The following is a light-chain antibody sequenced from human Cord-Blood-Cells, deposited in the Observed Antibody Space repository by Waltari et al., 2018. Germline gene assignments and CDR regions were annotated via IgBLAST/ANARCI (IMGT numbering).Light chain of an antibody. Sequence: DIVMTQSPASMAVSLGEWASINCKSSQSVLYSSNIKNYLAWYQQKPGQPPKLLIYWASTRESGVPDRFSGSGSGTDFTLTISSLQAEDVAVYYCQQYYSTPWTFGQGTKVEIK. CDR1: QSVLYSSNIKNY. CDR2: WAS. J-gene: IGKJ1*01. CDR3: QQYYSTPWT. V-gene: IGKV4-1*01.